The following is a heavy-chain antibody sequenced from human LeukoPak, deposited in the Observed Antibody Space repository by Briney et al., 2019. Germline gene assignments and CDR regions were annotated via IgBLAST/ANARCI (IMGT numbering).Heavy chain of an antibody. CDR2: ISYDGSNK. J-gene: IGHJ4*02. CDR3: ARPREGAGSLNFDY. Sequence: GGSLRLPCAASGFTFSSYAMHWVRQAPGKGLEWVAVISYDGSNKYYADSVKGRFTISRDNSKNTLYLQMNSLRAEDTAVYYCARPREGAGSLNFDYWGQGTLVTVSS. CDR1: GFTFSSYA. V-gene: IGHV3-30*04. D-gene: IGHD3-10*01.